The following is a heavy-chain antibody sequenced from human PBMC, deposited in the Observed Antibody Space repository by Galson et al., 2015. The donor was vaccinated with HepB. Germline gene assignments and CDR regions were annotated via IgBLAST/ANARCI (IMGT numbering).Heavy chain of an antibody. CDR1: GYTFTRNG. D-gene: IGHD6-13*01. V-gene: IGHV1-18*01. Sequence: SVKVSCKASGYTFTRNGISWVRQAPGQGLEWMGWISANSGNTNYAQKFQDRVTMTTETSTSTAYMELRSLTSDDAAVYYCARSPASPFIAAAAYFDYWGQGTLVTVSS. CDR3: ARSPASPFIAAAAYFDY. J-gene: IGHJ4*02. CDR2: ISANSGNT.